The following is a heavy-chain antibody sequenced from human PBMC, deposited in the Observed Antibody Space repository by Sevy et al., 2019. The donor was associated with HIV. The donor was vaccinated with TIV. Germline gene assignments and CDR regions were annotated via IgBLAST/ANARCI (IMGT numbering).Heavy chain of an antibody. CDR2: IRSKAYGGTT. CDR1: GFTFGDYA. J-gene: IGHJ4*02. CDR3: TRDREMATAYYFDY. Sequence: GGSLKISCTASGFTFGDYAMSWFRQAPGKGLEWVGFIRSKAYGGTTEYAASVKGRLTISSDDSKSIAYLQMNSLKTEDTAVYCCTRDREMATAYYFDYWGQGTLVTVSS. V-gene: IGHV3-49*03. D-gene: IGHD5-18*01.